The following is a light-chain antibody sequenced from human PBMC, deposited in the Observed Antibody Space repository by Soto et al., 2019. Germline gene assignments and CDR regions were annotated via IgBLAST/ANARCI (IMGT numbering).Light chain of an antibody. V-gene: IGLV7-46*01. J-gene: IGLJ3*02. CDR1: TGAVTSNHN. Sequence: QAVVPKEPSLTVAPGGTVILTCGSSTGAVTSNHNPYWFQQKAGQAPRTLIYDTSNKDSWTPARFSGSLLGDKAALTLSGAQPEDEAQYYCLLSYHAARVFGGGTKLTVL. CDR2: DTS. CDR3: LLSYHAARV.